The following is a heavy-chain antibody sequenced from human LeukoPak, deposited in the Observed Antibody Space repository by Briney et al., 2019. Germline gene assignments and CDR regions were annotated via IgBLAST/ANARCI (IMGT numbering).Heavy chain of an antibody. CDR1: GGSISSYY. CDR3: ARIRPATDAFDI. CDR2: IYYSGST. J-gene: IGHJ3*02. Sequence: SETLSLTCTVSGGSISSYYWSWIRQPPGKGLHWIGYIYYSGSTNYNPSLKSRVTISVDTSKNQFSLKLSSVTAADTAVYYCARIRPATDAFDIWDQGTMVTVSS. V-gene: IGHV4-59*08.